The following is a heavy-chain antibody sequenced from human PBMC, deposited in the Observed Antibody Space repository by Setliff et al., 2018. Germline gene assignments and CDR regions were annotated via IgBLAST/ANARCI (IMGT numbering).Heavy chain of an antibody. J-gene: IGHJ3*02. CDR3: ARDRFYNSWSGTSITAPHDAFDI. D-gene: IGHD3-3*01. CDR1: GYTLTKYY. CDR2: INPSGGLT. V-gene: IGHV1-46*03. Sequence: ASVKVACKASGYTLTKYYTHWVRQAPGQGLEWMGIINPSGGLTSDAQKFQGRVTMTRDTSTSTVYMEVSSLRSEDTAVYFCARDRFYNSWSGTSITAPHDAFDIWGQGTMVTVSS.